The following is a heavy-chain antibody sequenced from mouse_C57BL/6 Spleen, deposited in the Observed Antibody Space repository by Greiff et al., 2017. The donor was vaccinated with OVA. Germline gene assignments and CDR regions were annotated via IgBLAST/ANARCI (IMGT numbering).Heavy chain of an antibody. CDR2: IRNKANNHAT. J-gene: IGHJ4*01. V-gene: IGHV6-6*01. CDR1: GFTFSDAW. CDR3: TDLTGAGAMDY. D-gene: IGHD6-1*01. Sequence: EVHLVESGGGLVQPGGSMKLSCAASGFTFSDAWMDWVRQSPEKGLEWVAEIRNKANNHATYYAESVKGRFTISRDDSKSSVYLQINSLRAEDTGIYYCTDLTGAGAMDYWGQGTSVTVSS.